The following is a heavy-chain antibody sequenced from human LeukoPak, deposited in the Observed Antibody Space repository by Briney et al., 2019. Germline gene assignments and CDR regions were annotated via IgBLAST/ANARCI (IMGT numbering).Heavy chain of an antibody. CDR1: GFTFSDYY. CDR3: ARISGIAAAGTDPFDY. CDR2: ISSSGSTI. Sequence: PGGSLRLSCAASGFTFSDYYMSWIRQAPGKGLEWVSYISSSGSTIYYADSVKGRFTISRDNAKNSLYLQMNSLRAEDTALYYCARISGIAAAGTDPFDYWGQGTLVTVSS. J-gene: IGHJ4*02. D-gene: IGHD6-13*01. V-gene: IGHV3-11*01.